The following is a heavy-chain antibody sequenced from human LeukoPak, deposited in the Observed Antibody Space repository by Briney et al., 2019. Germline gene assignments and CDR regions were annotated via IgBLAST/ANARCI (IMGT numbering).Heavy chain of an antibody. CDR2: LNAGSDNT. CDR3: AREGEDFYDDSGYYYDAFAM. CDR1: GFTFTSYA. Sequence: ASVKVSCKASGFTFTSYAMHWVRQAPGQRLEWMGWLNAGSDNTKYSQKFQDRVTFTWDTPASTAYMELSSLRSEDTAVYYCAREGEDFYDDSGYYYDAFAMWGQGTMVTVPS. V-gene: IGHV1-3*01. D-gene: IGHD3-22*01. J-gene: IGHJ3*02.